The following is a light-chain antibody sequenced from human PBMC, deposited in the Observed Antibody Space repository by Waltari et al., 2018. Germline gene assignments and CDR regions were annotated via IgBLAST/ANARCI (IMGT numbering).Light chain of an antibody. CDR3: SSYTSSGTSSNTRV. Sequence: QSALTQPASVSGSPGQSLTISCSDTSSDVGGYTYVSWYQPHPGNAPNLLIYDVSSRPSGVSHRYSGSKSGNTASLTISGLQGEDEADYYCSSYTSSGTSSNTRVFGTGTTVTVL. V-gene: IGLV2-14*03. CDR1: SSDVGGYTY. J-gene: IGLJ1*01. CDR2: DVS.